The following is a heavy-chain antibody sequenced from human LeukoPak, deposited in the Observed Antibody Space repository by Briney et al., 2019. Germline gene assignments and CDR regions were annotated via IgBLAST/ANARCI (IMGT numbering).Heavy chain of an antibody. CDR1: GYSFTSYW. V-gene: IGHV5-51*01. CDR3: ARFYREMFDAFEI. Sequence: GESLKISCKGSGYSFTSYWIAWVRQMPRKGLEWMGIIYPGDSDIRYSPSFQGQVTISADKSMSTAYMQWSSLKASDTAMYYCARFYREMFDAFEIWGQGTMVTVSS. D-gene: IGHD2/OR15-2a*01. J-gene: IGHJ3*02. CDR2: IYPGDSDI.